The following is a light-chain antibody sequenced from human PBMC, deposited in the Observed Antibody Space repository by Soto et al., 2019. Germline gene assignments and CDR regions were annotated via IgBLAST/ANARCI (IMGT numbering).Light chain of an antibody. J-gene: IGLJ1*01. CDR3: ISYTVSRSYV. CDR1: SSDICTYDH. CDR2: SVS. V-gene: IGLV2-14*01. Sequence: QSALTQPASVSGSPGQSITISCSGTSSDICTYDHVAWFQQFPGKTPKLVIYSVSDRPSGVSYRFSGSKSGNTASLTISGLQADDEADYYCISYTVSRSYVFGTGTKVTVL.